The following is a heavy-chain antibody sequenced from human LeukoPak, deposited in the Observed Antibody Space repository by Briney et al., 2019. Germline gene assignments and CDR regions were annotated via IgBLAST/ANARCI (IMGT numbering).Heavy chain of an antibody. V-gene: IGHV3-74*01. CDR2: INSGGSST. J-gene: IGHJ5*02. CDR1: GFTFSTFW. D-gene: IGHD2/OR15-2a*01. CDR3: ARGPSSTNFYVGDH. Sequence: GGSLRLSCATSGFTFSTFWMHWVRQAPGKGLVWVSRINSGGSSTSYADSVKGRFTISRGNAKNTLYLQMNSLRAEDAAVYYCARGPSSTNFYVGDHWGQGTLVTVSS.